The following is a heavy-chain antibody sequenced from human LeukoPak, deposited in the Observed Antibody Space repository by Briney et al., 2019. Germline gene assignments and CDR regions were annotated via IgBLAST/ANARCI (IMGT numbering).Heavy chain of an antibody. CDR2: ISYDGSNK. CDR3: ARDREGEYFQH. J-gene: IGHJ1*01. CDR1: GFTFSSYA. V-gene: IGHV3-30-3*01. Sequence: GGSLRLSCAASGFTFSSYAMHWVRQAPGKGLEWVAVISYDGSNKYYADSVKGRFTISRDNSKNTLYLQMNSLRAEDTAVYYCARDREGEYFQHWGQGTLVTVSS.